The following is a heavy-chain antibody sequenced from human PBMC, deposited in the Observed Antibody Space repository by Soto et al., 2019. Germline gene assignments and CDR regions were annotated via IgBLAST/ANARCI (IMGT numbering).Heavy chain of an antibody. J-gene: IGHJ4*02. CDR2: IFYTGST. CDR3: ARSLRNDFFDY. D-gene: IGHD3-3*01. Sequence: PSETLSLTCNVSGGSIYTYYWTWIRQPPGKGLEFIGYIFYTGSTNYNPSLKSRVSISLDTSKSQFSLEVSSVTAADTAVYYCARSLRNDFFDYWGQGALVTVSS. V-gene: IGHV4-59*01. CDR1: GGSIYTYY.